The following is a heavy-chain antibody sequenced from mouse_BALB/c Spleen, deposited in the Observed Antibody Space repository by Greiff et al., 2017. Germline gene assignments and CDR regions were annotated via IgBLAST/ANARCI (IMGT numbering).Heavy chain of an antibody. CDR2: IYPGNGDT. CDR3: ARSNGNDGYAMDY. Sequence: QVQLQQPGAELVKPGASVKLSCKASGYTFTSYNMHWLKQTPGQGLEWIGAIYPGNGDTSYNQTFKGKVTLTADTSSSTAYMQLSSLTSEDSAVYYGARSNGNDGYAMDYWGQGTSVTVSA. D-gene: IGHD2-2*01. V-gene: IGHV1-12*01. J-gene: IGHJ4*01. CDR1: GYTFTSYN.